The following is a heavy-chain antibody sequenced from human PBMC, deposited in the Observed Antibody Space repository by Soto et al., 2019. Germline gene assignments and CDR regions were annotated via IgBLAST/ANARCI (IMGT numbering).Heavy chain of an antibody. CDR3: ARDRGNDFWSGYYSPPKYGMDV. CDR2: ISYDGSNK. Sequence: GGSLRLSCAASGFTFSTFDIYWVRQAPGKGLEWVAVISYDGSNKYYADSVKGRFSISRDNSKNTLYLQMNSLRAEDTAVYYCARDRGNDFWSGYYSPPKYGMDVWGQGTTVTVSS. D-gene: IGHD3-3*01. V-gene: IGHV3-30-3*01. J-gene: IGHJ6*02. CDR1: GFTFSTFD.